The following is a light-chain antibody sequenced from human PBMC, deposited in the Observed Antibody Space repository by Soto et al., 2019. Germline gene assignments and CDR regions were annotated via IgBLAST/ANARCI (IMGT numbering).Light chain of an antibody. CDR1: QGISTY. CDR2: GAS. J-gene: IGKJ3*01. Sequence: DIQLTQSPSFLSASVGDRVTITCRASQGISTYLAWYQQRPGEPPKLLIYGASTLRSGVASRFSGSGSGTEFTLTISSLQPEDFATYFCQQLNSFPPLFTFGPGTKVDIK. V-gene: IGKV1-9*01. CDR3: QQLNSFPPLFT.